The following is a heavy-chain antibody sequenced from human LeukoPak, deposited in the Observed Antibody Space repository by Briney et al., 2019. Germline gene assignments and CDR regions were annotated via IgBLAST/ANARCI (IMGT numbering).Heavy chain of an antibody. Sequence: GGSLRLSCAASGFTVSSNYMSWVRQAPGKGLEWVANINQDGSEEYYVDSLKGRFTISRDNAQNSLYLQLNSLRAEDTAVYYCARDSGWGRLDYWGQGTLVTVSS. V-gene: IGHV3-7*01. J-gene: IGHJ4*02. CDR2: INQDGSEE. CDR3: ARDSGWGRLDY. D-gene: IGHD7-27*01. CDR1: GFTVSSNY.